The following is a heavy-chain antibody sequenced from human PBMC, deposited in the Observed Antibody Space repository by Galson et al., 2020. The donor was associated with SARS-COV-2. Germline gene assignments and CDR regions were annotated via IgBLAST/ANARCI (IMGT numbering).Heavy chain of an antibody. D-gene: IGHD1-26*01. Sequence: ASVKVSCKASGYTFISYGISWVRQAPGQGLEWMGWISAYNGNTNYAQKLQGRVTMTTDTSTSTAYMELRSLRSDDTAVYYCARDLNDGIVRASYYFDYWGQGTLVTVSS. CDR3: ARDLNDGIVRASYYFDY. J-gene: IGHJ4*02. V-gene: IGHV1-18*04. CDR2: ISAYNGNT. CDR1: GYTFISYG.